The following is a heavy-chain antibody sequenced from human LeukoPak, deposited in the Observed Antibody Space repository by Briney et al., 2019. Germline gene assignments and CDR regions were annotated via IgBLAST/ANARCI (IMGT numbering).Heavy chain of an antibody. D-gene: IGHD5-18*01. CDR3: ARDRIHYFDY. V-gene: IGHV3-53*01. J-gene: IGHJ4*02. Sequence: GGSLRLSCAASGFTVSSNYMSWVRQAPGKGLEWVSVIYSGGSTYYADSEKGRFTISRDNSKNTLYLQMNSLRAEDTAVYYCARDRIHYFDYWGQGTLVTVSS. CDR1: GFTVSSNY. CDR2: IYSGGST.